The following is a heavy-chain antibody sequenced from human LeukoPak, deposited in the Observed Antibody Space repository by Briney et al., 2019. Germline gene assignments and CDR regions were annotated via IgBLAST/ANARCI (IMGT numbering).Heavy chain of an antibody. V-gene: IGHV3-21*01. CDR3: ARDHSIAVDWFDP. CDR1: GFTFSSYS. D-gene: IGHD6-19*01. J-gene: IGHJ5*02. CDR2: ISSSSSYI. Sequence: PGGSLRLSCAASGFTFSSYSMNWVRQAPGKGPEWVSSISSSSSYIYYADSVKGRFTISRDNAKNSLYLQMNSLRAEDTAVYYCARDHSIAVDWFDPWGQGTLVTVSS.